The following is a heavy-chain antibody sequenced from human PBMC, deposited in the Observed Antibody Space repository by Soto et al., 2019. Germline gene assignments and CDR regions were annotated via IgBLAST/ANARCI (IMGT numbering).Heavy chain of an antibody. CDR1: GYTFTSYG. V-gene: IGHV1-18*01. CDR3: ARDHITIFGVVISLDYYYYGMDV. D-gene: IGHD3-3*01. CDR2: ISAYNGNT. Sequence: ASVKVSCKASGYTFTSYGISWVRQAPGQGLEWMGWISAYNGNTNYAQKLQGRVTMTTDTSTSTAYMELRSLRSDDTAVYYCARDHITIFGVVISLDYYYYGMDVWGQGTTVTVSS. J-gene: IGHJ6*02.